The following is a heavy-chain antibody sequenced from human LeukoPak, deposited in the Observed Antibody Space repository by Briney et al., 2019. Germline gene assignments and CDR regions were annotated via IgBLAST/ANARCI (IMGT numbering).Heavy chain of an antibody. CDR2: IIPIFGTA. CDR1: GGTFSSYA. CDR3: ARDPLRLGELSTY. V-gene: IGHV1-69*06. J-gene: IGHJ4*02. Sequence: GASVKLSCKASGGTFSSYAISWVRQAPGQGLEWMGGIIPIFGTANYAQKFQGRVTITADKSTSTAYMELSSLRSEDTAVYYCARDPLRLGELSTYWGQGTLVTVSS. D-gene: IGHD3-16*02.